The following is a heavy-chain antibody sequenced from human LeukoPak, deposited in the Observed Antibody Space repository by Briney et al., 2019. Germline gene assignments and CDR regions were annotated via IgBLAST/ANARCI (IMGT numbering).Heavy chain of an antibody. V-gene: IGHV3-30*04. Sequence: GRSLRLSCAASGFTFSSYAMHWVRQAPGKGLEWVAVISYDGRNKYYADSVKGRFIISRDNSKNTLYLQMNSLRAEDTAVYYCARDAVPLSRGGSNSYLFDYWGQGTLVTVSS. D-gene: IGHD2-15*01. CDR3: ARDAVPLSRGGSNSYLFDY. CDR1: GFTFSSYA. CDR2: ISYDGRNK. J-gene: IGHJ4*02.